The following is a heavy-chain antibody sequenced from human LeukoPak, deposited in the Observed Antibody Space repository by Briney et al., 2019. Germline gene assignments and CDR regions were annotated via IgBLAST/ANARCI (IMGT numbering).Heavy chain of an antibody. V-gene: IGHV3-21*01. J-gene: IGHJ4*02. CDR3: ARDFKSYDSSGNGGY. CDR1: GFTFSSYS. D-gene: IGHD3-22*01. CDR2: ISGSSYYI. Sequence: GGSLRVYCAASGFTFSSYSMNWVRQAPGKGLEWVSSISGSSYYIYYADSVKGRFTISRDNAKNSLYLQMNSLRAEDTAVYYCARDFKSYDSSGNGGYWGQGTLVTVSS.